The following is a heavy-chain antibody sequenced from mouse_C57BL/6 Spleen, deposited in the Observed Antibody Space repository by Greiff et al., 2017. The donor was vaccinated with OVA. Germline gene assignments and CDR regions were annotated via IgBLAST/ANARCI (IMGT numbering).Heavy chain of an antibody. CDR2: ISDGGSYT. J-gene: IGHJ2*01. D-gene: IGHD4-1*01. V-gene: IGHV5-4*01. CDR3: ARVNWERGYYFDY. CDR1: GFTFSSYA. Sequence: EVQGVESGGGLVKPGGSLKLSCAASGFTFSSYAMSWVRQTPEKRLEWVATISDGGSYTYYPDNVKGRFTISRDNAKNNLYLQMSHLKSGDTAMYYCARVNWERGYYFDYWGQGTTLTVSS.